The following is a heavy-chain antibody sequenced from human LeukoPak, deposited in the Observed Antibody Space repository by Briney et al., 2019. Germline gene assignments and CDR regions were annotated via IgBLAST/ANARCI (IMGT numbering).Heavy chain of an antibody. D-gene: IGHD1-26*01. J-gene: IGHJ4*02. V-gene: IGHV4-34*01. CDR2: INHSGST. Sequence: PSETLSLTCAVYGGSFSGYYWSWIRQPPGKGLEWIGEINHSGSTNYNPSLKSRVTISVDTSKNQFSLKLSSVTAADTAVYYCASRGWETQTELHYFDYWGQGTRVTVSS. CDR1: GGSFSGYY. CDR3: ASRGWETQTELHYFDY.